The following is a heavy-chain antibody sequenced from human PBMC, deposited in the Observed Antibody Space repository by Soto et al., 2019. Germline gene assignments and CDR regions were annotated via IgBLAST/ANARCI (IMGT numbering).Heavy chain of an antibody. D-gene: IGHD6-19*01. J-gene: IGHJ6*02. CDR1: GGSIISSSYY. V-gene: IGHV4-39*01. CDR2: IYYSGST. CDR3: ARRGAVAGIVSDRGYYGMDV. Sequence: SETLSLTCTVSGGSIISSSYYWVWIRQPPGKGLEWIGSIYYSGSTYYNPSLKSRVTISVDTSKNQFSLKLSSVTAADTAVYYCARRGAVAGIVSDRGYYGMDVWGQGTTVTVSS.